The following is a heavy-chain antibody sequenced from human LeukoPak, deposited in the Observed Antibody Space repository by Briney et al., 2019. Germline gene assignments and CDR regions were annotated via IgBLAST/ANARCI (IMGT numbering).Heavy chain of an antibody. V-gene: IGHV4-39*01. CDR3: ARYDKSVGATYFDY. D-gene: IGHD1-26*01. Sequence: SETLSLTYTVSGDSISNSIYYWGWIRQPPGKGLEWIGNIYYTGSTDYNSSLKSRVTISVDTSKNQLSLKLSSVTAADTAVYYCARYDKSVGATYFDYWGQGTLVTVSS. J-gene: IGHJ4*02. CDR1: GDSISNSIYY. CDR2: IYYTGST.